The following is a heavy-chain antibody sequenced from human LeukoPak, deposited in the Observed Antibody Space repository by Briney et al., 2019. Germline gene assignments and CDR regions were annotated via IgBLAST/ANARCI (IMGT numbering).Heavy chain of an antibody. Sequence: SQTLSLTCAISGDSVSSNSAAWNWIRQSPSRGLEWLGRTYYRSKWYNDYAVSVKSRITINPDTSKNQFSLQLNSVTPEDTAVYYCARVSLRFLEWASVGAFDIWGQGTMVTVSS. V-gene: IGHV6-1*01. CDR1: GDSVSSNSAA. CDR3: ARVSLRFLEWASVGAFDI. D-gene: IGHD3-3*01. J-gene: IGHJ3*02. CDR2: TYYRSKWYN.